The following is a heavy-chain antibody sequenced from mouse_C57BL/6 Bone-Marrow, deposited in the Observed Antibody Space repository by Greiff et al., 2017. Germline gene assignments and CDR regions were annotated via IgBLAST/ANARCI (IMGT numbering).Heavy chain of an antibody. CDR3: ARSHYYGSSWDYFVY. Sequence: DVKLQESGPGLAKPSQTLSLTCSVTGYSITSDYWNWIRKFPGNKLEYMGYISYSGSTYYNPSLKSRISITRDTSKNQYYLQLNSVTTEDTATYYCARSHYYGSSWDYFVYWGQGTTLTVSS. CDR1: GYSITSDY. D-gene: IGHD1-1*01. CDR2: ISYSGST. J-gene: IGHJ2*01. V-gene: IGHV3-8*01.